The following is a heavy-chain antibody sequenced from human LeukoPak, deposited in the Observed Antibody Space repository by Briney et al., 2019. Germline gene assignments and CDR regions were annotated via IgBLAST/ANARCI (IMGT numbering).Heavy chain of an antibody. CDR2: INHSGST. V-gene: IGHV4-34*01. CDR3: ARHSSVGATTLYDY. D-gene: IGHD1-26*01. CDR1: GGSFSGYY. Sequence: SETLSLTCAVYGGSFSGYYWSWIRQPPGKGLEWIGEINHSGSTNYNPSLKSRVTISVDTSKNQFSLKLSSVTAADTAVYYCARHSSVGATTLYDYWGQGTLVTVSS. J-gene: IGHJ4*02.